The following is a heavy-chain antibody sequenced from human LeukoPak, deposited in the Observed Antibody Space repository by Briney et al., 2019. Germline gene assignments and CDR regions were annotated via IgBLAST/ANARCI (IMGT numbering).Heavy chain of an antibody. Sequence: AAVKVSCKASRYTFTSYDINWVRQATAQGLEWMGWMNPNSGSTGYAQKFQGRVTITRNTSISTAYMELSGLRSEDTAVYYCARGRSTGYPYYFEYWGQGTLVTVSS. J-gene: IGHJ4*02. D-gene: IGHD5-12*01. V-gene: IGHV1-8*03. CDR3: ARGRSTGYPYYFEY. CDR2: MNPNSGST. CDR1: RYTFTSYD.